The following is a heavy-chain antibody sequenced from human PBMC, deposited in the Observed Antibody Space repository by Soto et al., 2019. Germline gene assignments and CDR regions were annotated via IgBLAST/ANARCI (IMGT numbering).Heavy chain of an antibody. CDR2: IYPGDSDT. J-gene: IGHJ1*01. Sequence: LGESLKISCKGYGYNFTNYLIGWVRQMPGKGLEWMGIIYPGDSDTRYSPSFQGQVTISADKSISTAYLQWSSLKASDTAMYYCARPSSGYVQQWGQGTLVTVSS. V-gene: IGHV5-51*01. CDR3: ARPSSGYVQQ. D-gene: IGHD3-22*01. CDR1: GYNFTNYL.